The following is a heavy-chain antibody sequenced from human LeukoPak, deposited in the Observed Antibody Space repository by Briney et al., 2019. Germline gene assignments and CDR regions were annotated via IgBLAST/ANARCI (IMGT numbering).Heavy chain of an antibody. CDR1: GGSISSYY. D-gene: IGHD3-9*01. CDR2: IYTSGST. J-gene: IGHJ3*02. Sequence: PSETLSLTCTVSGGSISSYYWSWIRQPAGKGLKWIGRIYTSGSTNYNPSLKSRVTMSVDTSKNQFSLKLSSVTAADTAVYYCARVFKGAFDIWGQGTMVTVSS. CDR3: ARVFKGAFDI. V-gene: IGHV4-4*07.